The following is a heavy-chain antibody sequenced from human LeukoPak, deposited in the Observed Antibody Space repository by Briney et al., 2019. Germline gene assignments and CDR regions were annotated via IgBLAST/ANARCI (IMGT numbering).Heavy chain of an antibody. CDR3: ARALQYCSGGSCYSDY. CDR2: MNPNSGNT. V-gene: IGHV1-8*01. J-gene: IGHJ4*02. Sequence: ASVKVSCKASGYTFTSYDINWVRQATGQGLEWMGWMNPNSGNTGYAQKFQGRVTMTRNTSISTAYMELSSLRSEDTAVYYCARALQYCSGGSCYSDYWGQGTLVTVSS. CDR1: GYTFTSYD. D-gene: IGHD2-15*01.